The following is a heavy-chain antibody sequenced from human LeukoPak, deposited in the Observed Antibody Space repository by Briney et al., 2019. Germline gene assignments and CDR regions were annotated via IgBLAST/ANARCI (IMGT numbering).Heavy chain of an antibody. J-gene: IGHJ4*02. CDR2: IYYSGST. CDR1: GGSISSYY. Sequence: PSETLSLTCTVSGGSISSYYWSWIRQPPGKGLEWIGYIYYSGSTNYNPSLKSRVTISVDTSKNQFSLKLSSVTAADTAVYYCASSAVWGSYRYDYWGQGTLVTVSS. CDR3: ASSAVWGSYRYDY. D-gene: IGHD3-16*02. V-gene: IGHV4-59*01.